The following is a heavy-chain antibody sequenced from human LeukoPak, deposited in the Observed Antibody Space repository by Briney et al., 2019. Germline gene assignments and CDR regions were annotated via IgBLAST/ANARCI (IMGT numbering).Heavy chain of an antibody. J-gene: IGHJ3*02. Sequence: ASVKVSCKASGYTFTSYGISWVRQAPGQGLEWMGWISAYNGNTNYAQKLQGRVTMTTDTSTSTAYMELRSLRSDDTAVYYCARDPYYYDSSGYHDASDIWGQGTMVTVSS. CDR3: ARDPYYYDSSGYHDASDI. D-gene: IGHD3-22*01. CDR1: GYTFTSYG. V-gene: IGHV1-18*01. CDR2: ISAYNGNT.